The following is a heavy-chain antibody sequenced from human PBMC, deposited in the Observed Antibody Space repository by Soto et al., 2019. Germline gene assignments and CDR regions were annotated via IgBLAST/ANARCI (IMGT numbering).Heavy chain of an antibody. J-gene: IGHJ4*01. V-gene: IGHV4-34*01. CDR2: INHSGST. D-gene: IGHD3-10*01. CDR3: ARSQILLWFGELPYYFDY. Sequence: PSETLSLTCAVYGGSFSGYDWSWIRQPPGKGLEWIGEINHSGSTNYNPSLKSRVTISVDTSKNQFSLKLSSVTASDTAVYYCARSQILLWFGELPYYFDYWGHGTLVTPSS. CDR1: GGSFSGYD.